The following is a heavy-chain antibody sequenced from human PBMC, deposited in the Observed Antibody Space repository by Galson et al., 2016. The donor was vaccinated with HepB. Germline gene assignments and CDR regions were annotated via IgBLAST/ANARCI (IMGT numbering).Heavy chain of an antibody. CDR2: ISSSSTYI. D-gene: IGHD5-18*01. Sequence: SLRLSCAASGFICSTYSMTWVRQAPGKGLEWVSSISSSSTYIYYADSVKGRFTISRDNAKNSLYLQMNSLRADDTAVYYCARDTAMVMSDLWGQGTLVTVSS. CDR3: ARDTAMVMSDL. CDR1: GFICSTYS. V-gene: IGHV3-21*01. J-gene: IGHJ5*02.